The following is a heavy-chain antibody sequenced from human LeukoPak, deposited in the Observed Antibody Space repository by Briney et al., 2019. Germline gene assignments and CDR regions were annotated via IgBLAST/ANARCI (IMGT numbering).Heavy chain of an antibody. D-gene: IGHD6-13*01. CDR1: GFTFSSYA. V-gene: IGHV3-23*01. Sequence: PGGSLRLSCAASGFTFSSYAMSWVRQAPGKGLEWVSAISGSGGSTYYADSVKGRFTISRDNSKNTLYLQMNSLRAEDTAVYYCAKYSSSWSHPYNWFDPWGQGTLVTVSS. CDR3: AKYSSSWSHPYNWFDP. CDR2: ISGSGGST. J-gene: IGHJ5*02.